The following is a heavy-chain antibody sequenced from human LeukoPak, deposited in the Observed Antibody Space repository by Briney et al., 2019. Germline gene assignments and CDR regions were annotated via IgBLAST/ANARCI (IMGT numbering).Heavy chain of an antibody. CDR3: ALKTITTIKDPAAFDI. D-gene: IGHD3-22*01. Sequence: GESLKISCKGSGYSFTSYWIGWVRHVPGKGLEWMGMVYPGDSDTRYSSSFQGQVTISADKSISTAYLQWRSLKASDTAMYYCALKTITTIKDPAAFDIWGLGTMVTVSS. CDR2: VYPGDSDT. J-gene: IGHJ3*02. V-gene: IGHV5-51*01. CDR1: GYSFTSYW.